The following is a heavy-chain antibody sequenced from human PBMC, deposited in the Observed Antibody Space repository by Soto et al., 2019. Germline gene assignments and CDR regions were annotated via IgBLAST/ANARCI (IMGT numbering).Heavy chain of an antibody. CDR1: GFSLTTSGVG. CDR3: AHRGYMYGNWDHGYFDY. J-gene: IGHJ4*02. D-gene: IGHD2-8*01. Sequence: QITLKESGPTRVKPTQTLALTCTFSGFSLTTSGVGVGWIRKTPGTALEWLAVIYWDDDKRYSPSLKSRITITKDTSRNQVVLTMADMDPADTATYFCAHRGYMYGNWDHGYFDYWGQGTLVTVSS. V-gene: IGHV2-5*02. CDR2: IYWDDDK.